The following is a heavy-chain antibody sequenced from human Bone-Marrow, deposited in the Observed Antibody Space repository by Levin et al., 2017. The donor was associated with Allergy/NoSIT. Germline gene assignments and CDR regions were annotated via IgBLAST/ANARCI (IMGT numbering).Heavy chain of an antibody. CDR2: IYYTGST. CDR3: ARILLRFDAPPRAGRHPGNDL. J-gene: IGHJ5*02. D-gene: IGHD3-10*01. CDR1: GGSFSGYH. Sequence: PSETLSLTCAVKGGSFSGYHWSWIRQPPGKGLEWIGEIYYTGSTNYNPSLESRVTISADTSKSQFSLRLNSVTAADTATYYCARILLRFDAPPRAGRHPGNDLWGQGTLVTVSS. V-gene: IGHV4-34*01.